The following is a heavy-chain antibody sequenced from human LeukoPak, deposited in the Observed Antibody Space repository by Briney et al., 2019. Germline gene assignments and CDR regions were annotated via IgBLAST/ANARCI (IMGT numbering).Heavy chain of an antibody. J-gene: IGHJ4*02. CDR2: TYYRSKWYN. Sequence: SPTLSLTCAISGDSVSSNSAAWNWIRQSPSRGLEWLGRTYYRSKWYNDYAVSVKSRITINPDTSKNQFSLQLNSVTPEDTAVYYCARDQGYCSGGSCYRFDYWGQGTLVTVSS. V-gene: IGHV6-1*01. D-gene: IGHD2-15*01. CDR1: GDSVSSNSAA. CDR3: ARDQGYCSGGSCYRFDY.